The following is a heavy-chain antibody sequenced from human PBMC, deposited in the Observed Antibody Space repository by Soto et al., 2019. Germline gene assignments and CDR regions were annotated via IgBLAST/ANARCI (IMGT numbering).Heavy chain of an antibody. V-gene: IGHV3-48*01. Sequence: GGSLRLSCAASGFTFSSYSMNWVRQAPGKGLEWVSYISSSSSTIYYADSVKGRFTISRDNAKNSLYLQMNSLRAEDTAVYYCARDVKPITIFGVVIMGGSDYWGQGTLVTVSS. CDR1: GFTFSSYS. D-gene: IGHD3-3*01. CDR2: ISSSSSTI. CDR3: ARDVKPITIFGVVIMGGSDY. J-gene: IGHJ4*02.